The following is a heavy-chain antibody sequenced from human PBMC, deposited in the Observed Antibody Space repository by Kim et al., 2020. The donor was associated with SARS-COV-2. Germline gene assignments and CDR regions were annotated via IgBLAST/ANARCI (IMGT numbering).Heavy chain of an antibody. CDR3: AREGRTRVDIVATTNFDY. CDR1: GGSFSGYY. D-gene: IGHD5-12*01. V-gene: IGHV4-34*01. J-gene: IGHJ4*01. Sequence: SETLSLTCAVYGGSFSGYYWSWIRQPPGKGLEWIGEINHSGSTNYNPSLKSRVTISVDTSKNQFSLKLSSVTAADTAVYYCAREGRTRVDIVATTNFDY. CDR2: INHSGST.